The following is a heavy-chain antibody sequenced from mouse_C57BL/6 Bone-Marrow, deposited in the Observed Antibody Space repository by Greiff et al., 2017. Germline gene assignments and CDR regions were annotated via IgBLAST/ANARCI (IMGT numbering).Heavy chain of an antibody. CDR1: GFNIKDDY. V-gene: IGHV14-4*01. CDR3: TYSLSYYGSSPFAY. CDR2: IDPENGDT. D-gene: IGHD1-1*01. J-gene: IGHJ3*01. Sequence: EVQLQQSGAELVRPGASVKLSCTASGFNIKDDYMHWVKQRPEQGLEWIGWIDPENGDTEYASKFPGKATITAATSSNTAYLQLSSLTSKDTAVYYCTYSLSYYGSSPFAYWGQGTLVTVSA.